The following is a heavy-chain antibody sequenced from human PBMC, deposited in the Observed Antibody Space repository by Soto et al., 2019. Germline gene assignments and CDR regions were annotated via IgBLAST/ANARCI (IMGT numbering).Heavy chain of an antibody. J-gene: IGHJ5*02. CDR3: ARGNYDILTGYPSWFDP. CDR2: MNPNSGNT. V-gene: IGHV1-8*01. D-gene: IGHD3-9*01. CDR1: GYTFTSYD. Sequence: QVQLVQSGAEVKKPGASVKVSCKASGYTFTSYDINWLRQATGQGLEWMGWMNPNSGNTGYAQKFQGRVTMTRNTSISTAYMELSSLRSEDTAVYYCARGNYDILTGYPSWFDPWGQGTLVTVSS.